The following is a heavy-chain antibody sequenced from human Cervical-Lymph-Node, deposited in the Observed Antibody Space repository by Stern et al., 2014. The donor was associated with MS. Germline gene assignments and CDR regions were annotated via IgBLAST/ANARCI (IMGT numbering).Heavy chain of an antibody. CDR1: GFTFSSYG. CDR2: ISFDGNHK. V-gene: IGHV3-30*03. D-gene: IGHD2-8*01. Sequence: VQLVESGGAVVQPGRSLRLSCAASGFTFSSYGMHWVRQAPGKGLEWDTVISFDGNHKYYAASVKGRFTISRDNSKNTLHLQMNSVTPDDTAIYYCARDYEDTSMLFDHWGQGTLVTVSS. J-gene: IGHJ4*02. CDR3: ARDYEDTSMLFDH.